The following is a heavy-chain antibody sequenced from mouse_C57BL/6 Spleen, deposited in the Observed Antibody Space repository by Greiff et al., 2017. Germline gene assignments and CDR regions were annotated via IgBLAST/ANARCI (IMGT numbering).Heavy chain of an antibody. CDR2: IYPRSGNT. V-gene: IGHV1-81*01. CDR1: GYTFTSYG. J-gene: IGHJ4*01. CDR3: ARWPSLYSNYGGGAMDY. D-gene: IGHD2-5*01. Sequence: QVQLKESGAELARPGASVKLSCKASGYTFTSYGISWVKQRTGQGLEWIGEIYPRSGNTYYNEKFKGKATLTADKSSSTAYMELRSLTSEDSAVYFCARWPSLYSNYGGGAMDYWGQGTSVTVSS.